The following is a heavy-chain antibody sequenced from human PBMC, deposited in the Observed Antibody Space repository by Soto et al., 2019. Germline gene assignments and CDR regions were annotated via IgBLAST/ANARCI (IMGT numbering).Heavy chain of an antibody. Sequence: GASVKVSCKASGGTFSSYTISWVRQAPGQGLEWMGRIIPILGIANYAQKFQGRVTITADKSTSTAYMELSSLRSEDTAVYYCARDRGYCSGGSCYSYDYSGQATLVTVSS. CDR2: IIPILGIA. D-gene: IGHD2-15*01. V-gene: IGHV1-69*04. CDR1: GGTFSSYT. J-gene: IGHJ4*02. CDR3: ARDRGYCSGGSCYSYDY.